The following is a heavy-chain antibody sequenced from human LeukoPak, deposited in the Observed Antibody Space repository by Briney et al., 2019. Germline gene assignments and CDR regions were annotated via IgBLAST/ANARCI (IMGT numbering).Heavy chain of an antibody. J-gene: IGHJ3*02. CDR2: ISGSGGST. Sequence: GGSLRLSCAASGFTFSSYGMSWVRQAPGKGLEWVSAISGSGGSTYYADSVKGRFTISRDNSKNTLYLQMNSLRAEDTAVYYCAKDYYDSSGSLHAFDIWGQGTMVTVSS. CDR3: AKDYYDSSGSLHAFDI. V-gene: IGHV3-23*01. D-gene: IGHD3-22*01. CDR1: GFTFSSYG.